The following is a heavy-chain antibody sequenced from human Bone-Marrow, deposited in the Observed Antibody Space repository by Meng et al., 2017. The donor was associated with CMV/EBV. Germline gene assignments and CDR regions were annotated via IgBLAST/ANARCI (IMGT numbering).Heavy chain of an antibody. CDR3: ARDTWYSGGKTPDFDY. CDR2: MNPNSGNT. CDR1: GYTFTSYD. J-gene: IGHJ4*02. V-gene: IGHV1-8*03. D-gene: IGHD1-26*01. Sequence: ASVKVSCKASGYTFTSYDINWVRQATGQGLGWMGWMNPNSGNTGDAQKFQGRVTITRNTSISTAYMELSSLRSEDTAVYYCARDTWYSGGKTPDFDYWGQGTLVTVSS.